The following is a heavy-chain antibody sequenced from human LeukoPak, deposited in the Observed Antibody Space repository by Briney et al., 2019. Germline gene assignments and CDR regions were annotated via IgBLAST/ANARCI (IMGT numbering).Heavy chain of an antibody. CDR1: GFSLSNARM. CDR2: VYRSGTT. D-gene: IGHD7-27*01. CDR3: ARENWVFDY. J-gene: IGHJ4*02. Sequence: SGPTLVNPTETLTLTCTVSGFSLSNARMGVSWIRQPPGKGLEWIGSVYRSGTTYYDPSLKSRVTISVDTSKNQISLKVRSVTAADTAMYYCARENWVFDYWGQGILVTVSS. V-gene: IGHV4-38-2*02.